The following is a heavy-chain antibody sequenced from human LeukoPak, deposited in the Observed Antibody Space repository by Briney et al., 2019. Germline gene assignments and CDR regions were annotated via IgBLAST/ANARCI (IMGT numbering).Heavy chain of an antibody. CDR2: IYSGGST. V-gene: IGHV3-53*01. D-gene: IGHD3-10*01. CDR3: ARGPQPPSMVRGAASDY. J-gene: IGHJ4*02. CDR1: GFTVSSNY. Sequence: PGGSLRLSCAASGFTVSSNYMSWVRQAPGKGLEWVSVIYSGGSTYYADSVKGRFTISRDNSKNTLYLQMNSLRAEDTAVYYCARGPQPPSMVRGAASDYWGQGTLVTVSS.